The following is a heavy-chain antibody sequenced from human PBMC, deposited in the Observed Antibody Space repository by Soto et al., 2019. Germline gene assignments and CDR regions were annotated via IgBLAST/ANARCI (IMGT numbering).Heavy chain of an antibody. D-gene: IGHD2-15*01. CDR2: IYPGDSDT. CDR3: ARDRASRYCRGGSCYTSDGMDV. V-gene: IGHV5-51*01. J-gene: IGHJ6*02. Sequence: GESLKISCKGSGYSFTSYWIGWVRQMPGKGLEWMGIIYPGDSDTRYSPSFQGQVTISADKSISTAYLQWSSLKASDTAMYYCARDRASRYCRGGSCYTSDGMDVWGQGTTVTVSS. CDR1: GYSFTSYW.